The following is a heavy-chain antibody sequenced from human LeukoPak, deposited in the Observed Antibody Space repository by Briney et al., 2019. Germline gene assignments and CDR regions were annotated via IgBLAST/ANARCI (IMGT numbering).Heavy chain of an antibody. J-gene: IGHJ3*02. Sequence: SDTLSLTCIVSGGSISSSGYYWDWIRQPPGKGLEWIGNFYYTGSTCYNPSLKSRITISVDTSKNQFSLKLRSVTAADTAVYYCARHSRSGYGDYESAFDIWGQGTMVTVSS. CDR1: GGSISSSGYY. CDR2: FYYTGST. CDR3: ARHSRSGYGDYESAFDI. D-gene: IGHD5-12*01. V-gene: IGHV4-39*01.